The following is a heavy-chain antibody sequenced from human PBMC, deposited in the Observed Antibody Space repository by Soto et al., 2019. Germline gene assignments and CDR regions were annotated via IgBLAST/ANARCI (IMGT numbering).Heavy chain of an antibody. CDR2: ITSKTNNYAT. D-gene: IGHD1-1*01. V-gene: IGHV3-73*01. CDR1: GFTFSDSA. Sequence: GSLRLSCAASGFTFSDSAVHWVRQAPGKGLEWVGRITSKTNNYATAYAASVKGRFTISRDDSKNTAYLQMSSLKTEDTAVYYCTRLALFTTEHFDCWGQGTLVTVSS. J-gene: IGHJ4*02. CDR3: TRLALFTTEHFDC.